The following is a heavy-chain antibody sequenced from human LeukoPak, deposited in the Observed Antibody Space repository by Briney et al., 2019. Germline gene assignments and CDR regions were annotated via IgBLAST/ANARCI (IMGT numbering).Heavy chain of an antibody. V-gene: IGHV1-2*04. Sequence: ASVKVSCKASGYTFTGYYMHWVRQAPGQGLEWMGWINPNSGGTNYAQKFQGWVTMTRDTSISTAYMELSRLRSDDTAVYYCARGPSMAVAGTLHYWGQGTLVTASS. J-gene: IGHJ4*02. CDR2: INPNSGGT. CDR1: GYTFTGYY. D-gene: IGHD6-19*01. CDR3: ARGPSMAVAGTLHY.